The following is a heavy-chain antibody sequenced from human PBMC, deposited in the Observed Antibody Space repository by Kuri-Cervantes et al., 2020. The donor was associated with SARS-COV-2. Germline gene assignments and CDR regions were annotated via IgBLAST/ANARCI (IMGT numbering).Heavy chain of an antibody. D-gene: IGHD3-22*01. Sequence: GGSLRLSCAASGFTFSSYSMNWVRQAPGKGLEWVSSISSSSSYIYYADSVKGRFTISRDNSKNTLYLQMNSLRAEDTAVYYCAKFRYDYYDSRAYYFDYWGQGTLVTVSS. J-gene: IGHJ4*02. CDR3: AKFRYDYYDSRAYYFDY. V-gene: IGHV3-21*04. CDR2: ISSSSSYI. CDR1: GFTFSSYS.